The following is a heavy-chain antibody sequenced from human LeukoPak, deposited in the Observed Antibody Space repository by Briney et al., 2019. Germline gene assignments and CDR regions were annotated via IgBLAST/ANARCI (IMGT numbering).Heavy chain of an antibody. CDR2: INPEGNIE. CDR3: ARDPRWRFDY. V-gene: IGHV3-7*04. Sequence: GGSLRLSCAAFGFTFSDLWMIWVRQAPGKGLEWVAKINPEGNIETYVDSVKGRFTISRDNTKNSLYLQMNALRAEDTAVYYCARDPRWRFDYWGQGTLVTVSS. J-gene: IGHJ4*02. D-gene: IGHD3-16*02. CDR1: GFTFSDLW.